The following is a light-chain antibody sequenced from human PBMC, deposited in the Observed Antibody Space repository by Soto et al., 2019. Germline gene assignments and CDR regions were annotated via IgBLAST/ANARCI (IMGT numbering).Light chain of an antibody. CDR3: ATGDDSLSGHV. J-gene: IGLJ3*02. Sequence: QSVLTQPPSASGTPGQTVTISCSGSTSNIGSNYVNWYLQVPGTAPKLLIYRNYQRPSVAPGRFSGSMSGTSSSLGISGLRSEYEADYDCATGDDSLSGHVFGGAAKRTV. CDR2: RNY. CDR1: TSNIGSNY. V-gene: IGLV1-47*01.